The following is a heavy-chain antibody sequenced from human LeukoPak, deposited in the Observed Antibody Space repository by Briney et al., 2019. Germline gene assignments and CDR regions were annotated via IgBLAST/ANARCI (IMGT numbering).Heavy chain of an antibody. CDR1: GYTFTGYY. Sequence: ASVKVSCKASGYTFTGYYMHWVRQAPGQGLEWMGWINPNSGGTNYAQKFQGRVTMTRDTSISTAYMELSRLRSDDTAVHYCARAMTTVVSPPGIFWGQGTLVTVSS. D-gene: IGHD4-23*01. CDR2: INPNSGGT. CDR3: ARAMTTVVSPPGIF. V-gene: IGHV1-2*02. J-gene: IGHJ4*02.